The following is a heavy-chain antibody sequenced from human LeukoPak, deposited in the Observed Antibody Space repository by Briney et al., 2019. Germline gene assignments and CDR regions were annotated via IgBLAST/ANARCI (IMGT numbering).Heavy chain of an antibody. V-gene: IGHV1-18*04. CDR1: GYTLTDYY. D-gene: IGHD2-21*01. J-gene: IGHJ4*02. CDR2: ISAYNGNT. CDR3: ARDPNPHKGTEDY. Sequence: GASVKVSCKASGYTLTDYYLHWVRQAPGQGLKWMGWISAYNGNTNYAQKLQGRVTMTTDTSTSTAYMELRSLRSDDTAVYYCARDPNPHKGTEDYWGQGTLVTVSS.